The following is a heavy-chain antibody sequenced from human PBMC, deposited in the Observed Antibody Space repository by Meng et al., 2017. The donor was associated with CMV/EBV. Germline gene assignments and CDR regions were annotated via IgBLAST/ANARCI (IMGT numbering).Heavy chain of an antibody. Sequence: SVKVYCKASGGTFSSYAISWVRQAPGQGLEWMGGIIPIFGTANYAQKFQGRVTITTDESTSTAYMELSSLRSEDTAVYYCALGYCSSTSCYSYYYYGMDVWGQGTTVTVSS. J-gene: IGHJ6*02. CDR3: ALGYCSSTSCYSYYYYGMDV. V-gene: IGHV1-69*05. CDR1: GGTFSSYA. CDR2: IIPIFGTA. D-gene: IGHD2-2*01.